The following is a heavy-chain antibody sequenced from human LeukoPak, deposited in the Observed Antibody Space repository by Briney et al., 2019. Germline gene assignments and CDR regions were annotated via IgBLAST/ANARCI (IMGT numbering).Heavy chain of an antibody. CDR2: INHSGST. CDR3: ARDLGWFDP. Sequence: SETLSLTCAVYGGSFSGYYWSWIRQPPGKGLEWIGEINHSGSTNYNPSLKSRVTISVDTSKNQFSLKLSSVTAADTAVYYCARDLGWFDPWGQGTLVTVSS. J-gene: IGHJ5*02. CDR1: GGSFSGYY. V-gene: IGHV4-34*01.